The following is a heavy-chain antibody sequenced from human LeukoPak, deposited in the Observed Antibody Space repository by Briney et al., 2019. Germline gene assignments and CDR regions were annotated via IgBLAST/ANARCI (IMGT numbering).Heavy chain of an antibody. D-gene: IGHD2-2*01. V-gene: IGHV3-49*04. CDR3: TRWGYQVVVVPVELDY. Sequence: GGSLRLSCAASGFTFSSYGMHWVRQAPGKGLEWVGFIRSKAYGGTTEYAASVKGRFTISRDDSKSIAYLQMNSLKTEDTAVYYCTRWGYQVVVVPVELDYWGQGTLVTVSS. J-gene: IGHJ4*02. CDR1: GFTFSSYG. CDR2: IRSKAYGGTT.